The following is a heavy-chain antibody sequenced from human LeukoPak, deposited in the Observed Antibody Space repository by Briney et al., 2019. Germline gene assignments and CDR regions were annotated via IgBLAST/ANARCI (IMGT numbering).Heavy chain of an antibody. V-gene: IGHV1-46*01. J-gene: IGHJ6*02. CDR2: INPSGDST. CDR1: GGTFSSYA. Sequence: ASVKVSCKASGGTFSSYAISCVRQAPGQGLEWMGVINPSGDSTSYAQKFQGRVTMTRDTSTSTVNMELSSLRSEDTAVYYCARGEPQYGMDVWGQGTTVTVSS. D-gene: IGHD3-16*01. CDR3: ARGEPQYGMDV.